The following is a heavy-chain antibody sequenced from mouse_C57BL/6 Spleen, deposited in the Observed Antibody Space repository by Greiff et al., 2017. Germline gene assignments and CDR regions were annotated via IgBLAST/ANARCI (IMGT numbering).Heavy chain of an antibody. V-gene: IGHV1-42*01. CDR2: INPSTGGT. D-gene: IGHD1-1*01. CDR1: GYSFTGYY. Sequence: EVQLQQSGPELVKPGASVKISCKASGYSFTGYYMNWVKQSPEKSLEWIGEINPSTGGTTYNQTFKAKATLTVDKSSSTAYMQLKSLTSEDSAVYYCAREGRGFDYWGQGTTLTVSS. CDR3: AREGRGFDY. J-gene: IGHJ2*01.